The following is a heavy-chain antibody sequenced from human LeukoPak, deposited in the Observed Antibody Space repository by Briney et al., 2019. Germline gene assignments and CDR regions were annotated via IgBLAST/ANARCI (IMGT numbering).Heavy chain of an antibody. J-gene: IGHJ1*01. CDR1: GYTFTSYG. D-gene: IGHD6-19*01. CDR3: ARDPAVAAVDPEYFQH. CDR2: ISAYNGNT. Sequence: ASVKVSCTASGYTFTSYGISWVRQAPGQGLEWMGWISAYNGNTNYAQKLQGRVTMTTDTSTSTAYMELRSLRSDDTAVYYCARDPAVAAVDPEYFQHWGQGTLVTVSS. V-gene: IGHV1-18*01.